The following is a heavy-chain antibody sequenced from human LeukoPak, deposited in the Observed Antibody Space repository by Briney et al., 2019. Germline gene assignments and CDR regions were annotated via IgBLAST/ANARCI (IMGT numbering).Heavy chain of an antibody. CDR3: AASRIAVAGWFDP. D-gene: IGHD6-19*01. Sequence: PGGSLRLSCAASGFTFSSYAMHWVRQAPGKGLEWVAVISYDGSNKYYADSVKGRFTISGDNSKNTLYLRMNSLRAEDTAVYYCAASRIAVAGWFDPWGQGTLVTVSS. V-gene: IGHV3-30-3*01. J-gene: IGHJ5*02. CDR2: ISYDGSNK. CDR1: GFTFSSYA.